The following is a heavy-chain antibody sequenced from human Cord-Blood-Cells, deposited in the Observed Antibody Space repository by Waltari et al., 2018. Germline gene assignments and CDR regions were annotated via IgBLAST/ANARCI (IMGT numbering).Heavy chain of an antibody. J-gene: IGHJ2*01. V-gene: IGHV4-34*01. Sequence: QVQLQQWGAGLLKPSETLSLTCAVYGGSFSGYYWCWIRQPPGKGLEWIGEINHSGSTNYNPSLKSRVTISVDTSKNQFSLKLSSVTAADTAVYYCARRLPKSIAARPDGWGYWYFDLWGRGTLVTVSS. CDR3: ARRLPKSIAARPDGWGYWYFDL. D-gene: IGHD6-6*01. CDR1: GGSFSGYY. CDR2: INHSGST.